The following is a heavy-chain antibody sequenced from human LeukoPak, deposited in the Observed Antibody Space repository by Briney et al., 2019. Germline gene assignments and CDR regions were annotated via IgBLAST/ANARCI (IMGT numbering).Heavy chain of an antibody. V-gene: IGHV3-23*01. Sequence: ETLSLTCTVSGDSISNYYWSWIRQPPGKGLEWVSSINGRGGSTYYADSVKGRFTISRDNSKNTLYLQMNSLRAEDTAIYYCANPPTVTSFHYWGQGALVTVSS. CDR2: INGRGGST. D-gene: IGHD4-11*01. CDR3: ANPPTVTSFHY. J-gene: IGHJ4*02. CDR1: GDSISNYY.